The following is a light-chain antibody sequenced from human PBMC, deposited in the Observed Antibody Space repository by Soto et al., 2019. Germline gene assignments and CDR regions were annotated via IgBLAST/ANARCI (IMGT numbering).Light chain of an antibody. J-gene: IGKJ1*01. CDR3: QHYNDYSWT. CDR2: GTS. V-gene: IGKV1-5*03. Sequence: DIHMTQSPSTLSASVGDRVTITCRASPSISIWLAWYQQKPGRAPNLLIYGTSSLESGVPSRFSGSGSGTEFTPTISSLQPDDFATYYCQHYNDYSWTFGQGTKVEIK. CDR1: PSISIW.